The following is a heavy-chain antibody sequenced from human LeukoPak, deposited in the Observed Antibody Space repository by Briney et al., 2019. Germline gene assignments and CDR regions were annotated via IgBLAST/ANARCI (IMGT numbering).Heavy chain of an antibody. CDR1: GYTFTGYY. D-gene: IGHD2-15*01. CDR3: ARTTAGYCSGGSCYNFDY. V-gene: IGHV1-2*06. CDR2: INPNSGGT. Sequence: ASVKVSCKASGYTFTGYYTHWVRQAPGQGLEWMGRINPNSGGTNYAQKFQGRVTMTRDTSISTAYMELSRLRSDDTAVYYCARTTAGYCSGGSCYNFDYWGQGTLVTVSS. J-gene: IGHJ4*02.